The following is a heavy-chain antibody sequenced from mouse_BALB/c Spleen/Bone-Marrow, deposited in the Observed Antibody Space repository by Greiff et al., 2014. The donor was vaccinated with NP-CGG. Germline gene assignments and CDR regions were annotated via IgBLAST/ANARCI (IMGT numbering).Heavy chain of an antibody. J-gene: IGHJ1*01. Sequence: VQLKESGPELVKPGASMKISCKASGYSFTGYTMNWVKQSHGENLEWIGLINPYNGGTSYNQKFKGKATLTVDKSSSTAYMELLSLTSEDSAVYYCAREEGYDEGEYFDVWGAGTTVTVSS. V-gene: IGHV1-18*01. CDR1: GYSFTGYT. D-gene: IGHD2-14*01. CDR2: INPYNGGT. CDR3: AREEGYDEGEYFDV.